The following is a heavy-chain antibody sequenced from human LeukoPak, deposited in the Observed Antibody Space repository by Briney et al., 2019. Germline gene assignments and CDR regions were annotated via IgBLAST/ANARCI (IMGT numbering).Heavy chain of an antibody. CDR2: IIPILGIA. CDR3: AGELERLDYYYGMDV. CDR1: GGTFSSYA. V-gene: IGHV1-69*04. Sequence: SVKVSCKASGGTFSSYAISWVRQAPGQGLEWMRRIIPILGIANYAQKFQGRVTITADKSTSTAYMELSSLRSEDTAVYYCAGELERLDYYYGMDVWGQGTTVTVSS. D-gene: IGHD1-1*01. J-gene: IGHJ6*02.